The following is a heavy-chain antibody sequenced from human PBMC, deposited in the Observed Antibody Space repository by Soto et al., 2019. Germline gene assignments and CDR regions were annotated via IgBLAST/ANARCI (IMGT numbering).Heavy chain of an antibody. J-gene: IGHJ6*01. CDR1: GFTFSSYG. CDR3: AKDLTATAITTLDYYYYGMDV. V-gene: IGHV3-30*18. CDR2: ISYDGSNK. Sequence: QVQLVESGGGVVQPGRSLRLSCAASGFTFSSYGMHWVRQAPGKGLEWVAVISYDGSNKYYADSVKGRFTISRDNSKNTLYLQMNSLRAEDTAVYYCAKDLTATAITTLDYYYYGMDVWGQGTTVTVSS. D-gene: IGHD2-2*02.